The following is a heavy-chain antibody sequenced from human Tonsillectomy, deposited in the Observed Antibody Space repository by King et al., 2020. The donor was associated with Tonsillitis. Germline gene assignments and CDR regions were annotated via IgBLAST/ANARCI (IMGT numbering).Heavy chain of an antibody. V-gene: IGHV4-31*03. CDR3: GRCEGGVFDP. CDR1: GGSISGGAYY. Sequence: MQLQESGPGLVKPSQTLSLTCTVSGGSISGGAYYWSWIRQHPGKGLGWIGCIHNSETTFYNPSLKRRLTISEATSKNQFSLRLISVTAADTAVYYCGRCEGGVFDPWGQGTLVTVSS. CDR2: IHNSETT. J-gene: IGHJ5*02. D-gene: IGHD2-15*01.